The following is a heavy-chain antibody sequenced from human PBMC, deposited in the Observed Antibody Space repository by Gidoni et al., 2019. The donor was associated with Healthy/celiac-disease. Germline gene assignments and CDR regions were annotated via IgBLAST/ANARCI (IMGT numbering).Heavy chain of an antibody. J-gene: IGHJ4*02. CDR3: ARERGGSGSYYNGHFDY. D-gene: IGHD3-10*01. V-gene: IGHV4-31*03. CDR1: GGSISSGGYY. CDR2: IYYSGST. Sequence: QVQLQESGPGLVQPSQTLSLTCTVSGGSISSGGYYWSWIRQHPGKGLEWIGYIYYSGSTYYNPPLKSRVTISVDTSKNQFSLKLSSVTAADTAVYYCARERGGSGSYYNGHFDYWGQGTLVTVSS.